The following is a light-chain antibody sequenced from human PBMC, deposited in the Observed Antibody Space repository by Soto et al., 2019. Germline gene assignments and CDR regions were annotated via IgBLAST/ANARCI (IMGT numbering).Light chain of an antibody. CDR2: KAS. CDR1: QSISTW. J-gene: IGKJ5*01. Sequence: DIQMTQSPSTLSASVQDRVSITCRASQSISTWLAWYQQKPGKAPKLLIYKASTLDTGVPSRFSGSGSGTEFTLTISGLQPDDFATYHCQQYNSYSSLTFGPGTRLEI. V-gene: IGKV1-5*03. CDR3: QQYNSYSSLT.